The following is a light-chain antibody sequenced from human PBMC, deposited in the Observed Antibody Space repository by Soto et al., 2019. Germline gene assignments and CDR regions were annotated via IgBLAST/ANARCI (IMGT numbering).Light chain of an antibody. CDR2: EVT. CDR3: GSYTSSNTLV. J-gene: IGLJ1*01. V-gene: IGLV1-47*01. Sequence: QSVLTQPPSASGTPGQRVTISCSGSSSNIGSNYVYWYQQLPGTAPKLLIYEVTYRPSGVSNRFSGSKSGNTASLTISGLQAEDEADYFCGSYTSSNTLVFGTGTKLTVL. CDR1: SSNIGSNY.